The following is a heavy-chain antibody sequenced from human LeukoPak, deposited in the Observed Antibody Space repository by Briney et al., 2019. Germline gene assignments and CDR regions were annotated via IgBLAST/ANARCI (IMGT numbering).Heavy chain of an antibody. J-gene: IGHJ4*02. CDR2: IYPGDSDT. D-gene: IGHD6-19*01. CDR3: ARRPYSSGWYSSDYFDY. CDR1: GYSFTSYW. Sequence: GESLQISCKGSGYSFTSYWIGWVRQMPGKGLEWMGIIYPGDSDTRYSPSFQGQVTISADKSISTAYLQWSSLKASDTAMYYCARRPYSSGWYSSDYFDYWGQGTLVTVSS. V-gene: IGHV5-51*01.